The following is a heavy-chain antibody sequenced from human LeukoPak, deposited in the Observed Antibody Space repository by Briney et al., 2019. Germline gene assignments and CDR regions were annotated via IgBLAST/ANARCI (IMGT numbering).Heavy chain of an antibody. CDR3: AREHQGDYYDSGGYFEYGMDV. Sequence: SETLSLTCTVSGGSISSSSYYWGWIRQPPGKGLEWIGSIYYSGSTNYNPSLKSRVTISVDTSKNQFSLKLSSVTAADTAVYYCAREHQGDYYDSGGYFEYGMDVWGQGTTVTVSS. D-gene: IGHD3-22*01. J-gene: IGHJ6*02. CDR2: IYYSGST. CDR1: GGSISSSSYY. V-gene: IGHV4-39*07.